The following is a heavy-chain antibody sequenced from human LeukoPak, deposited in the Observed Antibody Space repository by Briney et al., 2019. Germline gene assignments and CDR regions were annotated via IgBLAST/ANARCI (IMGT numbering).Heavy chain of an antibody. D-gene: IGHD1-7*01. J-gene: IGHJ4*02. Sequence: PGGSLRLSCAASGFTFDDYGMSWVRQAPGKGLEWVSGINWNGGSTGYADSVKGRFTISRDNAKNSLYLQMNSLRAEDTALYYCARARSPYNWNSLDYWGQGTLVTVPS. CDR1: GFTFDDYG. CDR2: INWNGGST. CDR3: ARARSPYNWNSLDY. V-gene: IGHV3-20*04.